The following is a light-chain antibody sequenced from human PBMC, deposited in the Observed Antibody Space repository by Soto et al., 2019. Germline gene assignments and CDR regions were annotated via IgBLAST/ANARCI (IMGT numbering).Light chain of an antibody. V-gene: IGLV1-47*02. CDR1: KSNIGSNE. J-gene: IGLJ2*01. CDR2: ADS. Sequence: QSVLTQPPSASGTPGQRVTISCSGSKSNIGSNEVYWYQQLPGTAPKFLIYADSQRPAGVPDRLSASKSGTSASLTISGLRSEDEAEYYCAVWDDSVFGKIFGGGTKLTFL. CDR3: AVWDDSVFGKI.